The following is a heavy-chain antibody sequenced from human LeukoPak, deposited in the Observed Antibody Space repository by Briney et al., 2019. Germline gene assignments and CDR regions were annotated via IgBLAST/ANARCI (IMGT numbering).Heavy chain of an antibody. Sequence: GGSLRLSCAASGFTFSSYGMHWVRQAPGKGLEWVAFIRYDGSNKYYADSVKGRFTISRDNSKNTLYLQMNSLRAEDTAVYYCAKDLLTVTGGFDYWGQGTLVTVSS. J-gene: IGHJ4*02. CDR2: IRYDGSNK. CDR1: GFTFSSYG. D-gene: IGHD4-11*01. CDR3: AKDLLTVTGGFDY. V-gene: IGHV3-30*02.